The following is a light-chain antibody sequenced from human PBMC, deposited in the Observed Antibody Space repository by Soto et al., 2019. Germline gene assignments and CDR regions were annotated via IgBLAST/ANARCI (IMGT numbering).Light chain of an antibody. V-gene: IGKV1-5*01. Sequence: DIQMTQSPSTLSASVGDRVTITCRASQSISSWLAWYQQKPGKAPKLLIYDASSLESGVPSRFSGRGSGTEITLTISRLQPDDFATYYCQQYNSYVTFGGGTKVEIK. J-gene: IGKJ4*01. CDR3: QQYNSYVT. CDR2: DAS. CDR1: QSISSW.